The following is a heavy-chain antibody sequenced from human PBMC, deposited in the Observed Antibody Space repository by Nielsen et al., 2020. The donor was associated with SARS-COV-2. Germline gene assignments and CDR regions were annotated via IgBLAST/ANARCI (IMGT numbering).Heavy chain of an antibody. CDR1: GFTFSNAW. Sequence: GEALKISCAASGFTFSNAWMTWVRQAPGKGLEWVGRIKSKTDGGTTDYPAPVKGRFTISRDDSKNTLYLQMNSLKTEDTAVYYCTTAPWDYWGQGTLVTVSS. J-gene: IGHJ4*02. V-gene: IGHV3-15*01. CDR2: IKSKTDGGTT. CDR3: TTAPWDY.